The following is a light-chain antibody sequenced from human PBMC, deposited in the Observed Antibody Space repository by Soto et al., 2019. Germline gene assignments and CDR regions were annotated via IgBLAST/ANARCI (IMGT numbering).Light chain of an antibody. CDR3: NSYTGSSTRFV. CDR2: EVS. CDR1: SSDVGAYNY. J-gene: IGLJ1*01. Sequence: QPVLPQPASVSGSPGQSVTISCTGTSSDVGAYNYVSWYQQHPGKAPKLMIYEVSNRPSGVSNRFSGSKSGNTASLTISGLRAEDEADYYCNSYTGSSTRFVVGTGTKLTVL. V-gene: IGLV2-14*01.